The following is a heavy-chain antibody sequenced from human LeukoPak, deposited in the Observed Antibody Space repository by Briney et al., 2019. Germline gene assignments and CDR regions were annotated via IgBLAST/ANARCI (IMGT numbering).Heavy chain of an antibody. V-gene: IGHV3-48*01. D-gene: IGHD6-19*01. CDR1: GFTFSSYS. CDR3: ARSRSSGWTYNWFDP. Sequence: GSLRLSCAASGFTFSSYSMNWDRQAPGKGLEWVSYISSSSSTIYYADSVKGRFTISRDNAKNSLYLQMNSLRAEDTAVYYCARSRSSGWTYNWFDPWGQGTLVTVSS. J-gene: IGHJ5*02. CDR2: ISSSSSTI.